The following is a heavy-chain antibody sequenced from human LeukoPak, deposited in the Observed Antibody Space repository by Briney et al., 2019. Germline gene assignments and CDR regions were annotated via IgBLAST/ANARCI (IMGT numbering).Heavy chain of an antibody. CDR1: GYSFTSYW. CDR3: ARSQGYCSGGSCLQGDWFDP. D-gene: IGHD2-15*01. V-gene: IGHV5-51*01. CDR2: IYPGDSDT. Sequence: GESLKISCKGSGYSFTSYWIGWVRQMPGKGLEWMGIIYPGDSDTRNSPSFQGQVTISADKSISTAYLQWSSLKASDTAMYYCARSQGYCSGGSCLQGDWFDPWGQGTLVTVSS. J-gene: IGHJ5*02.